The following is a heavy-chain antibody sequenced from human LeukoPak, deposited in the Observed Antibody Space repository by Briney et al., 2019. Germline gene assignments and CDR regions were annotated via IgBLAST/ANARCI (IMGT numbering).Heavy chain of an antibody. CDR1: GGSISSYY. J-gene: IGHJ4*02. CDR2: IYYSGST. Sequence: SETLSLTCTVSGGSISSYYWSWIRQPPGKGLEWIGYIYYSGSTNYNPSLKSRVTISVDTSKNQFSLKLSSVTAADTAVYYCARVTAMAAADYWGQGTLVTVSS. D-gene: IGHD5-18*01. V-gene: IGHV4-59*01. CDR3: ARVTAMAAADY.